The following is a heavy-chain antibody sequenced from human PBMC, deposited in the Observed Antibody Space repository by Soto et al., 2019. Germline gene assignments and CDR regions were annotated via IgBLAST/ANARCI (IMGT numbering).Heavy chain of an antibody. Sequence: QVQLVQSGAEVKKPGASVKVSCKTSGYTFAAYYIHWIRQAPGQGLEWMGWINPTSGGTVYAQNFQDRVTMTRDTSISTAYMELRRLNSDDTAVYYCARDRDHGDYWGYVFDSWGQGTPVTVSS. CDR2: INPTSGGT. J-gene: IGHJ4*02. D-gene: IGHD4-17*01. CDR3: ARDRDHGDYWGYVFDS. CDR1: GYTFAAYY. V-gene: IGHV1-2*02.